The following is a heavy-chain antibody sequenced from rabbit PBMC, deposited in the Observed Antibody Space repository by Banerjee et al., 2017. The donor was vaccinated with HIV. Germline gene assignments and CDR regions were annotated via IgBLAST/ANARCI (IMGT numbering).Heavy chain of an antibody. CDR1: GFSFSSSYW. Sequence: EESGGRLVQPGGSLTLTCTASGFSFSSSYWICWVRQAPGKGLEWIACIYGGSYGSTYYASWVNGRFTISFDNAQNTVFLQLNSLTAADTATYFCARDLAGVVGWNFNLWGQGTLVTVS. V-gene: IGHV1S45*01. CDR2: IYGGSYGST. CDR3: ARDLAGVVGWNFNL. D-gene: IGHD4-1*01. J-gene: IGHJ4*01.